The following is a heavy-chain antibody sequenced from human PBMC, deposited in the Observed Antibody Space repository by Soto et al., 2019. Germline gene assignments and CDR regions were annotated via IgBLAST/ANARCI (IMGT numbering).Heavy chain of an antibody. CDR3: AIVVVPAAITGWDYYYYGMDV. CDR1: VYSFTSYW. Sequence: GESLKISCKGSVYSFTSYWISWVRQMPGKGLEWMGRIDPSDSYTNYSPSFQGHVTISADKSISTAYLQWSSLKASDTAMYYCAIVVVPAAITGWDYYYYGMDVWGQGTTVTVSS. V-gene: IGHV5-10-1*01. D-gene: IGHD2-2*02. J-gene: IGHJ6*02. CDR2: IDPSDSYT.